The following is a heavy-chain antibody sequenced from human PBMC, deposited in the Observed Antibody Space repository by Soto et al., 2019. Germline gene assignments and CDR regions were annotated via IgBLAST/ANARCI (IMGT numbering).Heavy chain of an antibody. CDR2: IYHSGNT. CDR3: ARIRDYYASPITIRPWFDP. D-gene: IGHD3-16*01. J-gene: IGHJ5*02. V-gene: IGHV4-4*02. Sequence: SETLSLTCAVSGGSVSSTNWWTWVRQPPGKGPEWIGYIYHSGNTNYNPSLKSRVTISVDTSKNQFSLKLSSLTAADTAVYYCARIRDYYASPITIRPWFDPWGQGTLVTVSS. CDR1: GGSVSSTNW.